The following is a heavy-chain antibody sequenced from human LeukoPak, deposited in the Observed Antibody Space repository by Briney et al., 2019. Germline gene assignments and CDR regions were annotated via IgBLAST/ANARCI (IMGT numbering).Heavy chain of an antibody. Sequence: GGSLRLSCAASGFTVSSNYMSWVRQAPGKGLEWVSVIYSGGSTYYADSVKGRFTISRDNSKNTLYLQMNSLRAEDTAVYYCARDFAPGGERNWAVDYWGQGTLVTVSS. D-gene: IGHD3-3*01. CDR3: ARDFAPGGERNWAVDY. V-gene: IGHV3-66*02. CDR1: GFTVSSNY. CDR2: IYSGGST. J-gene: IGHJ4*02.